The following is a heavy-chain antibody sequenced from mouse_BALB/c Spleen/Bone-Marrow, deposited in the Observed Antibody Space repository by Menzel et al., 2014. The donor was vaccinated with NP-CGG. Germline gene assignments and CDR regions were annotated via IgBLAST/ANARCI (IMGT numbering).Heavy chain of an antibody. CDR3: AGHLGPAYAMDY. Sequence: QVQLQQPGAELMKPGASMKISCKATGYTFSSYWIEWVKRRPGQGLEWIGVINPGSGGTNYNENFKGKATLTADKSSSTAYMQLSRLTSEDSAVYFCAGHLGPAYAMDYWGQGTSVTVSS. CDR2: INPGSGGT. D-gene: IGHD3-1*01. J-gene: IGHJ4*01. V-gene: IGHV1-54*01. CDR1: GYTFSSYW.